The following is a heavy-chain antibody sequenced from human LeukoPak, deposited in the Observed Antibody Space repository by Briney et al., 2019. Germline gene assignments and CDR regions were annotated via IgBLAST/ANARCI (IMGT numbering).Heavy chain of an antibody. CDR3: ARVGVGYFDSSDYYRPDAFDI. J-gene: IGHJ3*02. Sequence: SETLSLTCTVSGGSISSSSYYWGWIRQPPGKGLEWIGSIYYSGTTYYKPSLKSRVTMSVDTSKNQFSLKLSSVTAADTAVYYCARVGVGYFDSSDYYRPDAFDIWGQGTMVTVSS. CDR2: IYYSGTT. D-gene: IGHD3-22*01. CDR1: GGSISSSSYY. V-gene: IGHV4-39*07.